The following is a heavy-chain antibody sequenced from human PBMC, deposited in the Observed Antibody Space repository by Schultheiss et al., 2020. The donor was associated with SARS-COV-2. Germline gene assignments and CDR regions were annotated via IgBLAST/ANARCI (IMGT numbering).Heavy chain of an antibody. J-gene: IGHJ5*02. Sequence: SETLSLTCSVSGVSISNSDYFWGWIRQPPGKGLEWIGSIYYTGRTYYTASLKSRVAIFVDTSSNQFSLKMTSVSAADTAVYYCARRGTSSSWPLDLWGQGTLVTVSS. CDR2: IYYTGRT. D-gene: IGHD6-13*01. CDR1: GVSISNSDYF. CDR3: ARRGTSSSWPLDL. V-gene: IGHV4-39*01.